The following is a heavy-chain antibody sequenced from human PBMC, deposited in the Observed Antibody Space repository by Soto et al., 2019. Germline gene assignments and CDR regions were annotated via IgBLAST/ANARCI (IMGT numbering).Heavy chain of an antibody. D-gene: IGHD3-10*01. V-gene: IGHV4-4*02. CDR2: AYHNGLT. Sequence: XETLSLPSPVSGDSIARTVWWSWIRQSPGKGLEWIGEAYHNGLTNYNPSLKSRVTMSTDTSKNQFSLKLTSVTAADTAMYYCARDAELPGEADRFDYWGQGTLVTVSS. CDR3: ARDAELPGEADRFDY. CDR1: GDSIARTVW. J-gene: IGHJ4*02.